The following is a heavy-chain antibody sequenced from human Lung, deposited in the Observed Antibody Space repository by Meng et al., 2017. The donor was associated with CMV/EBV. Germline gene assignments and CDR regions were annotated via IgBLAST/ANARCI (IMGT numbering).Heavy chain of an antibody. D-gene: IGHD3-22*01. CDR3: ASKVEPYYYDRSGYIN. CDR2: ISAYNDNT. J-gene: IGHJ4*02. V-gene: IGHV1-18*01. CDR1: GDTFTSYG. Sequence: ASXXVSXKASGDTFTSYGFTWVRQAPGQGLEWVGWISAYNDNTNYAQRLQGRVSMTTDTTTSTAYMELRSLRSDDTAVYYCASKVEPYYYDRSGYINWGQGTVVTVSS.